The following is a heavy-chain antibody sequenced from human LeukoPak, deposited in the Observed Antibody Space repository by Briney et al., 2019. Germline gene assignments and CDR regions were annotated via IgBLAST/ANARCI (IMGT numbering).Heavy chain of an antibody. Sequence: GGSLRLSCAASGFTFSSYWMNWVRQAPGKGLEWVSSISSSSSYIYYADSVKGRFTISRDNAKNSLYLQMNSLRAEDTAVYYCARDLQQWDFDYWGQGTLVTVSS. D-gene: IGHD6-19*01. CDR3: ARDLQQWDFDY. CDR1: GFTFSSYW. J-gene: IGHJ4*02. V-gene: IGHV3-21*01. CDR2: ISSSSSYI.